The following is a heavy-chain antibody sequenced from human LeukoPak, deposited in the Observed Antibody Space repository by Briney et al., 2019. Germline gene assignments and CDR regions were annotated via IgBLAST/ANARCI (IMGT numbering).Heavy chain of an antibody. CDR2: INPNSGGT. J-gene: IGHJ2*01. CDR3: TRDQWERLGYFDL. D-gene: IGHD1-26*01. CDR1: GYTFTGYY. Sequence: ALVKVSCKASGYTFTGYYMHWVRQAPGQGLEWMGWINPNSGGTNYAQKFQGRVTMTRDTSISTAYMELSRLRSDDTAVYYCTRDQWERLGYFDLWGRGTLVTVSS. V-gene: IGHV1-2*02.